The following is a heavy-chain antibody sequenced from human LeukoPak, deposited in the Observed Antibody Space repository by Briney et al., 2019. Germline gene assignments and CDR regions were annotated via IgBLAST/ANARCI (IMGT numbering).Heavy chain of an antibody. CDR2: IRYDGSNK. CDR3: ATPNYYDSSGYYFPDY. D-gene: IGHD3-22*01. V-gene: IGHV3-30*02. CDR1: GFTFSSYG. Sequence: GGSLRLSCAASGFTFSSYGMHWVRQAPGKGLEWVAFIRYDGSNKYYADSVKGRFTISRDNSKNTLYLQMNSLRAEDTAVYYCATPNYYDSSGYYFPDYWGQGTLVTVSS. J-gene: IGHJ4*02.